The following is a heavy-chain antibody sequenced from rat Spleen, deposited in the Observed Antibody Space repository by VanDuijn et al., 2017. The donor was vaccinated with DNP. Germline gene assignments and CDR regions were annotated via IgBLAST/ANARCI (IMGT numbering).Heavy chain of an antibody. CDR3: ARLPGYNPPYAMDA. V-gene: IGHV3-3*01. J-gene: IGHJ4*01. D-gene: IGHD1-4*01. CDR2: VNSAGTT. Sequence: EVQLQESGPGLVKPSQSLSLTCSVTGYSITSSYRWNWIRKFPGNKLEWMGSVNSAGTTNYNPSLKSRISITRDTSKNQLFLQVNSVTTEDTATYYCARLPGYNPPYAMDAWGQGTSVTVSS. CDR1: GYSITSSYR.